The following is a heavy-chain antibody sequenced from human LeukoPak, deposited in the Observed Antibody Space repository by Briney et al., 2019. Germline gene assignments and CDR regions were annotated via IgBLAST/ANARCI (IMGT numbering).Heavy chain of an antibody. Sequence: EGSLRLSCAASGFTFSSYSMNWVRQAPGKGLEWVSYISSSSSTIYYADSVKGRFTISRDNAKNSLYLQMNSLRAEDTAVYYCASPTIAARSDWFDPWGQGTLVTVSS. J-gene: IGHJ5*02. CDR2: ISSSSSTI. CDR1: GFTFSSYS. V-gene: IGHV3-48*01. D-gene: IGHD6-6*01. CDR3: ASPTIAARSDWFDP.